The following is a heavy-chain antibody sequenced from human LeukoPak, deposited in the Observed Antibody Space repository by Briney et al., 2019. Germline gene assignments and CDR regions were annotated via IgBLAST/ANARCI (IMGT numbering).Heavy chain of an antibody. Sequence: GGSLRLSCAASGFTFSSYWMSWVRQAPGKGLEWVANIKQDGSEKYYVDSVKGRFTISRDNAKNSLYLQMNSLRAEDTAVYYCARDPNNRGSLIDYWGQGTLVTISS. J-gene: IGHJ4*02. CDR1: GFTFSSYW. D-gene: IGHD1-14*01. CDR3: ARDPNNRGSLIDY. CDR2: IKQDGSEK. V-gene: IGHV3-7*01.